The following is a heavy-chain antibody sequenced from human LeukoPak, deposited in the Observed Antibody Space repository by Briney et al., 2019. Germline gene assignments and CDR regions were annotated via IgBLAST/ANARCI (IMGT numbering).Heavy chain of an antibody. D-gene: IGHD2-2*01. CDR3: ARTTTSFDD. Sequence: PSETLSLTSTVSGGSITSYYWSWIRQPPGKGLEWIGYVSYDGDTNYNPSLKSRVTISKDTSKKQFFLKLKSVTAADTAVYYCARTTTSFDDWGQGTLVTVSS. CDR1: GGSITSYY. V-gene: IGHV4-59*01. CDR2: VSYDGDT. J-gene: IGHJ4*02.